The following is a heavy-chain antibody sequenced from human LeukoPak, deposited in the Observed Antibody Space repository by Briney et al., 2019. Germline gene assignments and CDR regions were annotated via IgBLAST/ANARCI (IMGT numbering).Heavy chain of an antibody. CDR3: AGESVAVALPDD. CDR1: GGSFSGYY. CDR2: INHSGST. V-gene: IGHV4-34*01. J-gene: IGHJ4*02. D-gene: IGHD6-19*01. Sequence: SETLSLTCAVYGGSFSGYYWSWIRQPPGKGLEWIGEINHSGSTNYNPSLKSRVTISVDTSKNQFSLKLSSVTAADTAVYYCAGESVAVALPDDWGQGTLVTVSS.